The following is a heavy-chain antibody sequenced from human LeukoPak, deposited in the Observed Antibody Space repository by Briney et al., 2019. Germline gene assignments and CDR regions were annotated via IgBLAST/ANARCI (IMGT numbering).Heavy chain of an antibody. Sequence: GGSLRLSCAASGFTFSSYWMSWVRQAPGKGLEWVANIKQDGSEKYYVDSVKGRFTISRDNAKNSLYLQMNSLRAEDTAVYYCAIPGYYDSSGYYYWGQGTLVTVSS. J-gene: IGHJ4*02. CDR2: IKQDGSEK. CDR3: AIPGYYDSSGYYY. V-gene: IGHV3-7*01. D-gene: IGHD3-22*01. CDR1: GFTFSSYW.